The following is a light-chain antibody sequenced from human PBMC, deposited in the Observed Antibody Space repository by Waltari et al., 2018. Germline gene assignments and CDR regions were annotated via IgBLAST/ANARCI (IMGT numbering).Light chain of an antibody. CDR3: SSQSSDNVVL. CDR1: SSDVGGYNS. Sequence: QSALTQPASVSGSPGQSITISCTGTSSDVGGYNSVSWYQDHPGQAPKVIIYDVSDRPSGISERFSGSKSGNTASLTISGLLAEDEADYYCSSQSSDNVVLFGGGTKLTVL. J-gene: IGLJ2*01. CDR2: DVS. V-gene: IGLV2-14*03.